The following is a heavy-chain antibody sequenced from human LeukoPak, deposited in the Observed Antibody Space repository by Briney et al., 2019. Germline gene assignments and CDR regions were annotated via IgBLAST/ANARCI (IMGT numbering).Heavy chain of an antibody. CDR1: GGTFSSYA. CDR2: VIPIFDTA. V-gene: IGHV1-69*06. J-gene: IGHJ3*02. CDR3: ARDPLGYEGPFDI. Sequence: GASVKDSCKASGGTFSSYAISWVRQAPGQGLEWMGGVIPIFDTANNAQKFQGRVTITADKSTSTAYMELSSLRSEDTAVYYCARDPLGYEGPFDIWGRGTMVTVSS. D-gene: IGHD3-16*01.